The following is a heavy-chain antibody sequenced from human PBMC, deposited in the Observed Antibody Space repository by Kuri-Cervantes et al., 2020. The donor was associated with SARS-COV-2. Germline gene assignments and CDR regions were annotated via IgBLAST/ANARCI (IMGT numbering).Heavy chain of an antibody. J-gene: IGHJ4*02. CDR2: INHRGST. D-gene: IGHD3-16*01. V-gene: IGHV4-34*01. Sequence: GSLRLSCAVYGGSFSGYYWSWIRQPPGKGLEWIGEINHRGSTNYNPSLKSRVTISVDTSKNQFSLKLSSVTAADTAVYYCARGRSFVGNWGQGTLVTVSS. CDR1: GGSFSGYY. CDR3: ARGRSFVGN.